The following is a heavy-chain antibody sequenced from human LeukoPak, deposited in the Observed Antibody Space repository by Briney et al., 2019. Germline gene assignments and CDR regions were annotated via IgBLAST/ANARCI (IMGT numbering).Heavy chain of an antibody. D-gene: IGHD2-8*01. J-gene: IGHJ4*02. V-gene: IGHV3-7*01. CDR1: GFTFSEYW. CDR3: ARNGSCFDF. CDR2: IKGDGSKI. Sequence: GGSLRLSCGASGFTFSEYWMTWVRQAPGRGPEWVANIKGDGSKIYYVDSVKGRFTISRDNDKNSLYLQMNNLRVEDTAVYHCARNGSCFDFWGQGALVTVSS.